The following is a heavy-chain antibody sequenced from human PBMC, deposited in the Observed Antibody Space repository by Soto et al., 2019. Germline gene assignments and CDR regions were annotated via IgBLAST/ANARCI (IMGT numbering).Heavy chain of an antibody. Sequence: QVQLVESGGGLVKPGGSLRLSCAASGFTFSDYYMGWIRQAPGKGLEWVSYISSSSSYTNYADSVKGRFTISRDNAKNSRYLQMNSLRAEDTAVYYCARRRYNRHDADYWGQGTLVTVSS. CDR2: ISSSSSYT. D-gene: IGHD1-1*01. CDR1: GFTFSDYY. J-gene: IGHJ4*02. CDR3: ARRRYNRHDADY. V-gene: IGHV3-11*05.